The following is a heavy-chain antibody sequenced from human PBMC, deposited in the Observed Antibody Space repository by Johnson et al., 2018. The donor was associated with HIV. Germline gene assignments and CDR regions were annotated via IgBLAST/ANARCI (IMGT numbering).Heavy chain of an antibody. CDR1: GFTFSSYA. CDR2: ISYEGSNK. D-gene: IGHD3-10*01. V-gene: IGHV3-30-3*01. J-gene: IGHJ3*02. Sequence: VQLVESGGGVVQPGRSLRLSCAASGFTFSSYAMHWVRQAPGKGLAGVAVISYEGSNKYYADSVKGRFTISRDNSKESLYLQMNSLRTEDTALYFCAKDSDTYYYGSGDAFDIWGQGTMVTVSS. CDR3: AKDSDTYYYGSGDAFDI.